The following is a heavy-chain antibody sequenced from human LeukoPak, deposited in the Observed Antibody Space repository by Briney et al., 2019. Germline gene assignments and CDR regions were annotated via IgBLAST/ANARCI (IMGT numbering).Heavy chain of an antibody. J-gene: IGHJ4*02. CDR3: ARGLYQLLWSYYFDY. V-gene: IGHV4-34*01. Sequence: PSETLSLTCAVYGGSLSGYYWSSIRQPPGKGLEWIGEINHSGSTNYNPSLKSRVTISVDTSKNQFSLKLSSVTAADTAVYYCARGLYQLLWSYYFDYWGQGTLVTVSS. CDR2: INHSGST. CDR1: GGSLSGYY. D-gene: IGHD2-2*01.